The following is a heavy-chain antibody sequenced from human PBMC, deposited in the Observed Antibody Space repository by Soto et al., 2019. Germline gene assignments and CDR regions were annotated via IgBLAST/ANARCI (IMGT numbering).Heavy chain of an antibody. CDR2: ISAFNGDT. V-gene: IGHV1-18*04. CDR3: TREAGWQRMVPYD. Sequence: QVQLVQSGTEVNKSGASVNVSCKAFGYTFTSYGFSWVRQVPGQGLEWLGWISAFNGDTQYAQTMKGRLTVTTDTSTTTVHMELRSLTPADTAVYYCTREAGWQRMVPYDWGQGTLVTVS. J-gene: IGHJ4*02. CDR1: GYTFTSYG. D-gene: IGHD6-25*01.